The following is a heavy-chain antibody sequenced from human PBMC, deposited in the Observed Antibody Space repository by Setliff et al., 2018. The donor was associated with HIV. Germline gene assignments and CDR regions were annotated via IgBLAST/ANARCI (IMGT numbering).Heavy chain of an antibody. CDR1: GGIFSTSA. D-gene: IGHD3-22*01. CDR3: ARRHFYDSSGQVWAFDI. V-gene: IGHV1-69*13. Sequence: SVKVSCKASGGIFSTSAISWMRQAPGQGLEWMGGIIPFFGSANYAQKFQGRLTITADASSSTAYMDLSSLTSEDTAVYYCARRHFYDSSGQVWAFDIWGQGTMVTVSS. J-gene: IGHJ3*02. CDR2: IIPFFGSA.